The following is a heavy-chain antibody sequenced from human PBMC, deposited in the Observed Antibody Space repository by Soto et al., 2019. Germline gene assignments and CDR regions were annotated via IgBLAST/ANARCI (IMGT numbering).Heavy chain of an antibody. V-gene: IGHV4-59*01. D-gene: IGHD2-2*02. J-gene: IGHJ4*02. CDR1: GGSISSYY. CDR3: ASEGYCSSTSCYTSPFDY. CDR2: IYYSGST. Sequence: SETLSLTRTGSGGSISSYYWSWIRQPPGEGLEWIGYIYYSGSTNYNPSLRSRVTISVDTSKNQFSLKLSSVTAADTAVYYCASEGYCSSTSCYTSPFDYWGQGTLVTVSS.